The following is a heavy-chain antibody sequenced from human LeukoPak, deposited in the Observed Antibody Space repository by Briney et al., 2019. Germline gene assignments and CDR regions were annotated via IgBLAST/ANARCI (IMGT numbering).Heavy chain of an antibody. CDR3: ARDRITIFGVVKSWFDP. Sequence: ASVKVSCKASGYTFTSYYMHWVRQAPGQGLEWMGIINPSGGSTSYAQKFQGRVTITADKSTSTAYMELSSLRSEDTAVYYCARDRITIFGVVKSWFDPWGQGTLVTVSS. V-gene: IGHV1-46*01. CDR2: INPSGGST. CDR1: GYTFTSYY. J-gene: IGHJ5*02. D-gene: IGHD3-3*01.